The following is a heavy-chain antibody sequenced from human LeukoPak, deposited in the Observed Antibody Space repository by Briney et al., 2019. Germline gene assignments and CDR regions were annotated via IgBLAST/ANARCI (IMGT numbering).Heavy chain of an antibody. J-gene: IGHJ5*02. CDR1: GGSISSYY. CDR3: ARGFYDFWSGYVNWFDP. V-gene: IGHV4-4*09. CDR2: IYTSGST. Sequence: SETLSLTCTVSGGSISSYYWSWIRQPPGKGLEWIGYIYTSGSTNYNPSLKSRVTISVDTSKNQLSLKLSSVTAADTAVYYCARGFYDFWSGYVNWFDPWGQGTLVTVSS. D-gene: IGHD3-3*01.